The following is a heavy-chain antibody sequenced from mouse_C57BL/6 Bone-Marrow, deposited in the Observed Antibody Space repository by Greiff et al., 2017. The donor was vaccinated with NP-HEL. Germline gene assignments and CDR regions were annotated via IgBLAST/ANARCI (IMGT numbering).Heavy chain of an antibody. D-gene: IGHD3-2*02. V-gene: IGHV1-74*01. Sequence: QVQLKQPGAELVKPGASVKVSCKASGYTFTSYWMHWVKQRPGQGLEWIGRIHPSDSDTNYNQKFKGKATLTVDKSSSTAYMQRSSLTSEDSAVYYCAIFPTAQATWYFDYWGQGTTLTVSS. CDR2: IHPSDSDT. J-gene: IGHJ2*01. CDR3: AIFPTAQATWYFDY. CDR1: GYTFTSYW.